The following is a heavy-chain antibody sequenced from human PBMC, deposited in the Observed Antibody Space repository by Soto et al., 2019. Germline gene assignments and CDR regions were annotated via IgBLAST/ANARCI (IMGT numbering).Heavy chain of an antibody. D-gene: IGHD2-21*02. CDR2: IYPADSDT. Sequence: PRESLKISCKGRGYTFSNYWIGWVHQMPGKGLEWMGIIYPADSDTRYSPSFQGQVTISADKSISTAYLQWSSLKASDTAMYYCARHKYCGGDCYGYGMDVWGQGTTVTVSS. CDR1: GYTFSNYW. V-gene: IGHV5-51*07. CDR3: ARHKYCGGDCYGYGMDV. J-gene: IGHJ6*02.